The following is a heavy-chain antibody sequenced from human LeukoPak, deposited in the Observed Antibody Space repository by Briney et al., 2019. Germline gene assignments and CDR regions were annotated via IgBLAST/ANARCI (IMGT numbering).Heavy chain of an antibody. CDR2: ISSSSSYI. J-gene: IGHJ6*04. D-gene: IGHD3-22*01. CDR3: ARVYDSSGYF. Sequence: GGSLRLSCAASGFTFSSYSMNWVRQAPGKGLEWVSSISSSSSYIYYADSVKGRFTISRHNAKNSLYLQMNSLRAEDTDVYYCARVYDSSGYFWGKGTTVTVSS. V-gene: IGHV3-21*01. CDR1: GFTFSSYS.